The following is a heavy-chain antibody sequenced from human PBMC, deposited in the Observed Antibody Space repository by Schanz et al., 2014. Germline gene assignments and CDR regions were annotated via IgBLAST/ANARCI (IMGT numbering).Heavy chain of an antibody. CDR2: IYFSGST. D-gene: IGHD3-16*01. J-gene: IGHJ4*02. CDR3: ARGGEPAFDY. CDR1: TGSINSYY. V-gene: IGHV4-59*12. Sequence: QVQLQESGPGLVKPSETLSLTCTVSTGSINSYYWSWIRQPPGKRLEWIGYIYFSGSTKYNPSLKSRVTTSLDRPKRQFPLQLTSVTAADTAVYFCARGGEPAFDYWGPGTLVTVSS.